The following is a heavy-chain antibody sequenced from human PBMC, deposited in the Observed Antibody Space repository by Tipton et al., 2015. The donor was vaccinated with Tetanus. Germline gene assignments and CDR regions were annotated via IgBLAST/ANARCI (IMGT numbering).Heavy chain of an antibody. J-gene: IGHJ3*01. CDR3: ARRSXXXXTXXXDAFDL. CDR2: IFHSGST. D-gene: IGHD2-2*01. Sequence: TLSLTCTVSGGSMSNNYWSWIRQPPGKGLEWIAYIFHSGSTNYNPSLKSRVTISMDTSKNQISLKLSSVTAADTAVYFCARRSXXXXTXXXDAFDLXXPXTXXTXXS. CDR1: GGSMSNNY. V-gene: IGHV4-59*01.